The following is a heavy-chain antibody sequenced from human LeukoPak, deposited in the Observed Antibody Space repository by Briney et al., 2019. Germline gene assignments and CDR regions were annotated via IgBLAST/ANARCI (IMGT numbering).Heavy chain of an antibody. CDR2: IYPYDSET. D-gene: IGHD6-13*01. CDR3: ARTIAAAGLYYFEY. Sequence: GESLKISCKLSEYSFGTWIGWVRQMPGKGLEWMGTIYPYDSETRYSPSFQGQVTISVDTSINTAYLHWSILKASDTAMYYCARTIAAAGLYYFEYWGQGTLLTVSS. J-gene: IGHJ4*02. V-gene: IGHV5-51*01. CDR1: EYSFGTW.